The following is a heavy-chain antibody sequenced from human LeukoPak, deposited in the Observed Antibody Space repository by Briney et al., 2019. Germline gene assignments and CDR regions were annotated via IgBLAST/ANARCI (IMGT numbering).Heavy chain of an antibody. CDR2: ISSSSSTI. Sequence: PGGSLRLSCAASGFTFSSYSMNWVRQAPGKGREWGSYISSSSSTIYYAESVKGRFTISRDNAKNSLYLQMNSLRDEDTAVYYCARDICSSTSCQLDYWGQGTLVTVSS. CDR1: GFTFSSYS. J-gene: IGHJ4*02. V-gene: IGHV3-48*02. D-gene: IGHD2-2*01. CDR3: ARDICSSTSCQLDY.